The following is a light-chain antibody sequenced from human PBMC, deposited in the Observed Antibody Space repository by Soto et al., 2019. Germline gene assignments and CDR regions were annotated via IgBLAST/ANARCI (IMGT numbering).Light chain of an antibody. Sequence: EIVLTQSPGTLSLSPGERATLSCRASQSVSSNYLAWYQQKPGQAPRLLIYGASSRATGIPDRFSGSGSGTEFTLTISRLEPEDFAVHYCHKYGISPFGGGTKVDIK. V-gene: IGKV3-20*01. CDR1: QSVSSNY. CDR2: GAS. CDR3: HKYGISP. J-gene: IGKJ4*01.